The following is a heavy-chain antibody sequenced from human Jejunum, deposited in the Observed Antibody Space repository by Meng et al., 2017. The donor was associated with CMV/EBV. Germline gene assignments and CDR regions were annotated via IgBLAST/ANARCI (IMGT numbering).Heavy chain of an antibody. Sequence: QWVESGGDLVQPGGSLRLSCAASGFTFSSYWMTWVRQAPWKGLEWVANIKTDGSDKNYVDSVKGRFTISRDNAQNSLYLQMNSLRAEDTAVYYCAKYNYGIDYWGQGTLVTVSS. CDR1: GFTFSSYW. J-gene: IGHJ4*02. CDR3: AKYNYGIDY. D-gene: IGHD5-18*01. V-gene: IGHV3-7*02. CDR2: IKTDGSDK.